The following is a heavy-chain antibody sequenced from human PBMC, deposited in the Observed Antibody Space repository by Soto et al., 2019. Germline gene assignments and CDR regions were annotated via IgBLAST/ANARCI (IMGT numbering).Heavy chain of an antibody. V-gene: IGHV2-26*01. CDR3: ARIPHLSGWEGFDY. CDR1: GFSLSIAGMG. CDR2: IFSNDEK. Sequence: QVTLKESGPVLLKPTETLTLTCTVSGFSLSIAGMGVSWVRQPPGKALEWLAHIFSNDEKSSNTSLKSRLTISKDSSRGQVVLTITNMDPLDTATYYCARIPHLSGWEGFDYGGQGTLVTVSS. J-gene: IGHJ4*02. D-gene: IGHD6-19*01.